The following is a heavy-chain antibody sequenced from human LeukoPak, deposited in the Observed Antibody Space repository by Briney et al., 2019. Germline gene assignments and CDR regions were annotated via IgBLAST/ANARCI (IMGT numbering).Heavy chain of an antibody. Sequence: SQTLSLTCTVSGGSISSYYWSWIRQPPGKGLEWIGYIYYSGSTNYNPSLKSRVTISVDTSKNQFSLKLSSVTAADTAVYYCARDSSSWHFDYWGQGTLVTVSS. J-gene: IGHJ4*02. D-gene: IGHD6-13*01. CDR3: ARDSSSWHFDY. CDR1: GGSISSYY. CDR2: IYYSGST. V-gene: IGHV4-59*12.